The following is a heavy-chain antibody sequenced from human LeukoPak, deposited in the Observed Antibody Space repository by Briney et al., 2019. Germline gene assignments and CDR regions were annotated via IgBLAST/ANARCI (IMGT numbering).Heavy chain of an antibody. CDR2: ISPDGSST. J-gene: IGHJ4*02. CDR3: ARGLLVVVGATPDY. V-gene: IGHV3-74*01. D-gene: IGHD1-26*01. CDR1: GFTFNTYW. Sequence: GGSLRLSCAASGFTFNTYWIDWVRRAPGKGLVWVSRISPDGSSTNYADSVEGRFTISRDNAKNTLYLQMNSLRADDTAVYYCARGLLVVVGATPDYWGQGTLVTVSS.